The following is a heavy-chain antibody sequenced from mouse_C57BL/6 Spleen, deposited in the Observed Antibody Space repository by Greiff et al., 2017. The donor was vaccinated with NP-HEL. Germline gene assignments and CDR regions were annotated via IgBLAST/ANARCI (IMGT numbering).Heavy chain of an antibody. D-gene: IGHD1-1*01. CDR2: ISSGGDYI. CDR1: GFTFSSYA. J-gene: IGHJ3*01. V-gene: IGHV5-9-1*02. Sequence: EVQLVESGEGLVKPGGSLKLSCAASGFTFSSYAMSWVRQTPEKRLEWVAYISSGGDYIYYADPVKGRFTISRDNARNTLYLQMSSLKSEDTAMYYCTMVYYEGWFAYWGQGTLVTVSA. CDR3: TMVYYEGWFAY.